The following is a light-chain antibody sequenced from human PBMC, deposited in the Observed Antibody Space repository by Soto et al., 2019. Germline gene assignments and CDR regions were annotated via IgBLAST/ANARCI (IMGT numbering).Light chain of an antibody. V-gene: IGKV3-15*01. CDR2: GAS. CDR3: QRYNDWPLT. J-gene: IGKJ4*01. CDR1: QGIGIT. Sequence: IVMTQSPATLSVSPGERVTLSCRASQGIGITLAWYQQKPGQTPRLLIYGASTRATGIPARFSDSGSGTEFTLTISRLLAEDSAVYYCQRYNDWPLTFGGGTKVEIK.